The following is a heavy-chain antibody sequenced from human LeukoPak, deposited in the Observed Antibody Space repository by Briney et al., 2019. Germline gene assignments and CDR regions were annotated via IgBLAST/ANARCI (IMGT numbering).Heavy chain of an antibody. CDR3: AKWGDFDILTGYYVSDF. CDR1: GFTFSNYA. Sequence: GASLRLSCVASGFTFSNYAMSWVRQAPGKRLEWVSAVTCRGGSTYYADSVKGRFTISRDNSRNTLFLQMNSLRAEDTAIYYCAKWGDFDILTGYYVSDFWGQGTLVTVSS. V-gene: IGHV3-23*01. J-gene: IGHJ4*02. D-gene: IGHD3-9*01. CDR2: VTCRGGST.